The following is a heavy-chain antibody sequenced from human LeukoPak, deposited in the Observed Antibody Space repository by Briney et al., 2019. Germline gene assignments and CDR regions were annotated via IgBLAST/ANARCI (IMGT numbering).Heavy chain of an antibody. CDR3: ARANSYGYQHVDY. Sequence: GRSLRLSCAASGFTFSSYGMHWVRQAPGKGLEWVAVIWYDGSNKYYADSVKGRFTISRDNSKNTLYLQMNSLRAEDTAVYYCARANSYGYQHVDYWGQGTLVTVSS. CDR1: GFTFSSYG. D-gene: IGHD5-18*01. CDR2: IWYDGSNK. J-gene: IGHJ4*02. V-gene: IGHV3-33*01.